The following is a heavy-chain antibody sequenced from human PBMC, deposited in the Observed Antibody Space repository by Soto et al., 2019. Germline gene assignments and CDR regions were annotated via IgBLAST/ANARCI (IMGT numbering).Heavy chain of an antibody. J-gene: IGHJ4*02. V-gene: IGHV1-46*03. CDR1: GYTLTSYY. CDR3: TREIVATTLDY. Sequence: ASVKVSCKASGYTLTSYYMHWLRQAPGQGLEWMGIINPSGGSTNFPQKFQGRVTMTRDTSTSTVYMELSSLRSEDTAVYYCTREIVATTLDYWGQGTLVTVSS. CDR2: INPSGGST. D-gene: IGHD5-12*01.